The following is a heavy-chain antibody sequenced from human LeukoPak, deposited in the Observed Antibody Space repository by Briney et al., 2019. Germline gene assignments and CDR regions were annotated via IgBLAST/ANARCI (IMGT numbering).Heavy chain of an antibody. CDR1: GFTFSSYG. CDR3: ARDGANYYDSSGYYDY. D-gene: IGHD3-22*01. Sequence: GGSLRLSCAASGFTFSSYGMHWVRQASGKGLEWVAVISYDGSNKYYADSVKGRFTISRDNSKNTLYLQMNSLRAEDTAVYYCARDGANYYDSSGYYDYWGQGTLVTVSS. CDR2: ISYDGSNK. J-gene: IGHJ4*02. V-gene: IGHV3-30*03.